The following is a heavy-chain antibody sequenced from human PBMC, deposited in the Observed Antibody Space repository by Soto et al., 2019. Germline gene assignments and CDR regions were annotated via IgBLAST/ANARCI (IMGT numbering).Heavy chain of an antibody. CDR3: ARDDAPKGEWLVSAYYYGMDV. CDR2: ISSSSSYI. J-gene: IGHJ6*02. CDR1: GFTFSSYS. D-gene: IGHD6-19*01. Sequence: GGSLRLSCAASGFTFSSYSMNWVRQAPGKGLEWVSSISSSSSYIYYADSVKGRFTISRDNAKNSLYLQMNSLRAEDTAVYYCARDDAPKGEWLVSAYYYGMDVWGQGTTVTVSS. V-gene: IGHV3-21*01.